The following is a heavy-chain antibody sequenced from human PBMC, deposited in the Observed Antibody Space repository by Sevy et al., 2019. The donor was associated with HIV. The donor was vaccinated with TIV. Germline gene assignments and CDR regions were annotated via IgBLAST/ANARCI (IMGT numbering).Heavy chain of an antibody. CDR2: INQAGSDK. J-gene: IGHJ4*02. D-gene: IGHD2-15*01. CDR3: AGGGFLSRY. V-gene: IGHV3-7*01. CDR1: GFTFSDSW. Sequence: GGSLRLSCAASGFTFSDSWMTWVRQGPGKGLEWVANINQAGSDKYYVDSVRGRFTISRDNDKNSLYLQMNSLRVEDTARYYCAGGGFLSRYWGQGSLVTVSS.